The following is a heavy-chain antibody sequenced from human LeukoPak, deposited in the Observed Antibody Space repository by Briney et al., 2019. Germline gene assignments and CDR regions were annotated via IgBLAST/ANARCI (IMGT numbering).Heavy chain of an antibody. CDR1: GGSISSGDYY. D-gene: IGHD3-16*01. V-gene: IGHV4-30-4*08. Sequence: PSETLSLTCTVSGGSISSGDYYWSWIRQPPGKGLEWIGYIYYSGSTYYNPSLKSRVTISVDTSKNQFSLKLSSVTAADTAVCYCASAPDYSLVDFDYWGQGTLVTVSS. CDR3: ASAPDYSLVDFDY. CDR2: IYYSGST. J-gene: IGHJ4*02.